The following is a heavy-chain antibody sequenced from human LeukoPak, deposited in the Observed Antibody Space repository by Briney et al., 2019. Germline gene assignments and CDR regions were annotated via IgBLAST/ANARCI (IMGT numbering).Heavy chain of an antibody. D-gene: IGHD2-15*01. Sequence: GGSLRLSCAASGFTFRSYGMHWVRQAPGKGLEWVAVISYDGSNKYYADSVKGRVTISRDNSKNTLYLQMNSLRAEDTAVYYCAKAKDIVVVVAAPKLYYFDYWGQGTLVTVSS. V-gene: IGHV3-30*18. CDR2: ISYDGSNK. CDR1: GFTFRSYG. CDR3: AKAKDIVVVVAAPKLYYFDY. J-gene: IGHJ4*02.